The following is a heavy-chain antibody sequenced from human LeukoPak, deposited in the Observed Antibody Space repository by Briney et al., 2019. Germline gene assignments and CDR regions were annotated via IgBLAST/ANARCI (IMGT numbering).Heavy chain of an antibody. Sequence: ASVKVSCKTCGGTFNNSAISWVRQAPGQGLEWLGGIMPLFGTAGYAQKFQGRVTITKDESTRTVYLELTSLTSDDTAVYYCARDVHGDYGSGWFDPWGQGTLVSVSS. V-gene: IGHV1-69*05. D-gene: IGHD4-17*01. CDR2: IMPLFGTA. J-gene: IGHJ5*02. CDR1: GGTFNNSA. CDR3: ARDVHGDYGSGWFDP.